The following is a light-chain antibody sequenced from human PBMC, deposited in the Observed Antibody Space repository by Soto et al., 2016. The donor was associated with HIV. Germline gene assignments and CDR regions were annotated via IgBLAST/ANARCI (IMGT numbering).Light chain of an antibody. CDR3: QQSSRTPRT. CDR2: DAS. CDR1: QSISTY. J-gene: IGKJ1*01. V-gene: IGKV1-39*01. Sequence: DIQMTQSPSSLSLSIGDRVSITCRASQSISTYLHWYQQKPERAPKLLIYDASSLQSGVPSRFSGRGSGTDFTLTISDLQHEDLATYYCQQSSRTPRTFGQGTKVEI.